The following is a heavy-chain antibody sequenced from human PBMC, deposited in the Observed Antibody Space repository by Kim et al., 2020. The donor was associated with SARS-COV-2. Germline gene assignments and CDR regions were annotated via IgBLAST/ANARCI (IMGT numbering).Heavy chain of an antibody. V-gene: IGHV3-23*01. CDR1: GFTVSSYA. CDR3: AKAHRLTFDH. Sequence: GGSLRLSCAASGFTVSSYAMSWVRQAPGKGLEWVSAISGSGGSTYSADSVKGRFTISGDNSKNTLYLQKNSWRAEDTAVYYCAKAHRLTFDHWGQGLLFT. CDR2: ISGSGGST. D-gene: IGHD3-9*01. J-gene: IGHJ4*02.